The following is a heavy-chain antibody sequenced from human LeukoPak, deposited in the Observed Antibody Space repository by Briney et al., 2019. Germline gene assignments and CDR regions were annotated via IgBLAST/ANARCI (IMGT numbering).Heavy chain of an antibody. D-gene: IGHD1-26*01. CDR2: ISYDGSNK. Sequence: GRSLRLSCAASGFTFSSYAMHWVRHAPGKGLEWVAVISYDGSNKYYAHSVKGRFTISRDNSKNTLYLQMNSLRAEDTAVYYCAREGGSGSYSSYFDYWGQGTLVTVSS. CDR3: AREGGSGSYSSYFDY. J-gene: IGHJ4*02. CDR1: GFTFSSYA. V-gene: IGHV3-30-3*01.